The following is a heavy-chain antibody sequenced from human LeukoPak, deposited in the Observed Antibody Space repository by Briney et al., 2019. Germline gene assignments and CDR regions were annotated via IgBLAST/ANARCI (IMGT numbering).Heavy chain of an antibody. CDR1: GGTFSSYA. D-gene: IGHD6-19*01. CDR3: ARQVWATAVAVGRAEYYFDY. Sequence: SVKVSCKASGGTFSSYAISWVRQAPGQGLEWMGGIIPIFGTANYAQKFQGRVTITADESTSTAYMELSSLRSEDTAVYYCARQVWATAVAVGRAEYYFDYWGQGTLVTVSS. V-gene: IGHV1-69*13. J-gene: IGHJ4*02. CDR2: IIPIFGTA.